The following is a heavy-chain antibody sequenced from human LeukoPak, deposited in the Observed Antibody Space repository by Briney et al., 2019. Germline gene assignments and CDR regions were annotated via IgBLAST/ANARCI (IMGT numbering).Heavy chain of an antibody. D-gene: IGHD6-19*01. CDR2: ISSSSSTI. CDR3: ARDSAPLAVAGPFDY. Sequence: PGGSLRLSCAASGFTFSSYSMNWFRQAPGKGLEWVSYISSSSSTIYYADSVKGRFTISRDNAENSLYLQMSSLRAEDTAVYYCARDSAPLAVAGPFDYWGQGTLVTVSS. V-gene: IGHV3-48*01. CDR1: GFTFSSYS. J-gene: IGHJ4*02.